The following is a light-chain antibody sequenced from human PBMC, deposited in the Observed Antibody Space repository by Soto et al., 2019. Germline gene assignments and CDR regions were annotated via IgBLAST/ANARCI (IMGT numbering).Light chain of an antibody. Sequence: QSALTQPRSVSGSPGQSVTISCTGTSSDVGGYNFVSWYQQHPGKAPKLMIYDVSKRPSGVPDRFYGSKSGNTASLTISGLQAEDEADYYCCSYAGSYTWLFGGGTKVTVL. CDR2: DVS. J-gene: IGLJ3*02. V-gene: IGLV2-11*01. CDR3: CSYAGSYTWL. CDR1: SSDVGGYNF.